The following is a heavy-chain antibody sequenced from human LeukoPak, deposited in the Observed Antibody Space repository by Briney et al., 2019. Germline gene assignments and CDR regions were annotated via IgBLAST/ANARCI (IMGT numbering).Heavy chain of an antibody. V-gene: IGHV3-23*01. CDR1: GFTFSSYG. J-gene: IGHJ4*02. Sequence: GGSLRLSCAASGFTFSSYGMSWVRQAPGKGLEWVSAISGSGGSTYYADSVKGRFTISRDNSKNTLYLQMNSLRAEDTAVYYCAKGYIVVVPAAIGYWGQGTLVTVSS. D-gene: IGHD2-2*01. CDR3: AKGYIVVVPAAIGY. CDR2: ISGSGGST.